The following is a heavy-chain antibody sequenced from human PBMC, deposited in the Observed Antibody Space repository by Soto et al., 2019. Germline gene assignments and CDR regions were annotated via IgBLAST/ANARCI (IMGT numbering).Heavy chain of an antibody. CDR1: GYTFTNYD. J-gene: IGHJ5*02. Sequence: QVQLVQSGAEVKKPGASVKVSCKASGYTFTNYDINWVRQATGQGLEWMGWLNPNSGNTGYAQKFQGRVTRTRNTSISTAYMELSSLRSEDTAVYYCARENRLMVYAKDVYFDPWGQGTLVTVSS. CDR3: ARENRLMVYAKDVYFDP. CDR2: LNPNSGNT. V-gene: IGHV1-8*01. D-gene: IGHD2-8*01.